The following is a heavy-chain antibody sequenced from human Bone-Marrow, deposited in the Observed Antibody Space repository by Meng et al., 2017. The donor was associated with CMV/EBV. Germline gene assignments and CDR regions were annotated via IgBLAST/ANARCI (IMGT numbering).Heavy chain of an antibody. J-gene: IGHJ3*02. CDR3: AKGQQMVRRAFDI. CDR2: ISGSGGST. D-gene: IGHD6-13*01. V-gene: IGHV3-23*01. Sequence: GESLKISCAASGFTFSSYAMSWVRQAPGKGLEWVSAISGSGGSTYYADSVKGRFTISRDNSKNTLYLQMNNLTADDTAVYYWAKGQQMVRRAFDIWGQGTMVTVS. CDR1: GFTFSSYA.